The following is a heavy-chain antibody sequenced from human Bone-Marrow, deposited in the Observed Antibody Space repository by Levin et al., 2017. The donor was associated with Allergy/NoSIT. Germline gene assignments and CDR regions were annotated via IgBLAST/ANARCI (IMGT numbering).Heavy chain of an antibody. V-gene: IGHV3-33*01. Sequence: SCAASGFTFSSYGMHWVRQAPGKGLEWVALIWFDGSRQYYAESVKGRFTISRDNAKNKLYLQMNSLRGEDTAGYYCARDDSSGWQPSDYWGQGTLVTVSS. J-gene: IGHJ4*02. CDR3: ARDDSSGWQPSDY. D-gene: IGHD6-19*01. CDR1: GFTFSSYG. CDR2: IWFDGSRQ.